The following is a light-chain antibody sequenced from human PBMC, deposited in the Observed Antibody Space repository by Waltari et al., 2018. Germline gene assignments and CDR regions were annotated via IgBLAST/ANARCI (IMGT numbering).Light chain of an antibody. V-gene: IGKV4-1*01. CDR1: QSVSDHVNNKNY. CDR3: QQYYNTPPT. J-gene: IGKJ1*01. Sequence: DIVMTQSPDSLTVSPGERATINCRSSQSVSDHVNNKNYLAWYRQKPGQPPKLRISWASTREFGVPDRFSGSGSGTEFTLTISSLQPEDVAVYYCQQYYNTPPTFGQGTKVEIK. CDR2: WAS.